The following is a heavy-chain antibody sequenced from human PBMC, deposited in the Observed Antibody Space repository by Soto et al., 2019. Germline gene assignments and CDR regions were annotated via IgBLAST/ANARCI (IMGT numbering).Heavy chain of an antibody. D-gene: IGHD6-13*01. J-gene: IGHJ6*03. CDR3: ARQVRQQLYYYYYYMDV. V-gene: IGHV1-8*01. Sequence: ASVKVSCKASGYTFTSYDINWVRQATGQGLEWMGWMNPNSGNTGYAQRFQGRVTTTRNTSISTAYMELSSLRSEDTAVYYCARQVRQQLYYYYYYMDVWGKGTTVTVSS. CDR2: MNPNSGNT. CDR1: GYTFTSYD.